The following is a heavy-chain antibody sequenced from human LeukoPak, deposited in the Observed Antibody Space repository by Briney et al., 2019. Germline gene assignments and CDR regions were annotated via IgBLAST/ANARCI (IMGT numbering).Heavy chain of an antibody. CDR2: IWYDGSSK. D-gene: IGHD6-19*01. Sequence: GGSLRLSCAASGFTFSSYGMHWVRQAPGKGLEWVAVIWYDGSSKYYADSVKGRFTISRDNSKNTLYLQMNSLRAEDTAVYYCASKIAVAGTHDAFDIWGQGTMVTVSS. J-gene: IGHJ3*02. CDR3: ASKIAVAGTHDAFDI. CDR1: GFTFSSYG. V-gene: IGHV3-33*01.